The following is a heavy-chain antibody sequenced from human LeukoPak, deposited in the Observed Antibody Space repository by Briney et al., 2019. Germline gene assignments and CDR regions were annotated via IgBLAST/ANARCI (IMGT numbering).Heavy chain of an antibody. V-gene: IGHV4-59*12. CDR2: IYYSGST. CDR3: ARGNYDFWSGYYPLYYYYGMDV. D-gene: IGHD3-3*01. Sequence: SETLSLTCTVSGGSISSYYWSWIRQPPGKGLEWIGYIYYSGSTNYNPSLKSRVTISVDTSKNQFSLKLSSVTAADTAVYYCARGNYDFWSGYYPLYYYYGMDVWGQGTTVTVSS. J-gene: IGHJ6*02. CDR1: GGSISSYY.